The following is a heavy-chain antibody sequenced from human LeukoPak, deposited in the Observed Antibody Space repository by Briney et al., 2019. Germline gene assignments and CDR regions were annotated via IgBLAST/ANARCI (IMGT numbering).Heavy chain of an antibody. CDR2: IRFDGSHK. D-gene: IGHD2-15*01. CDR3: TRSAYCTGGTCYSKTFDY. V-gene: IGHV3-30*02. Sequence: GGSLRLSCAASGFNFRNYAMHWVRQALGKEPEWVALIRFDGSHKYYADSVKGRFTISRDNSRDTLSLQMSSLRAEDTAVYYCTRSAYCTGGTCYSKTFDYWGQGTLVTVSS. J-gene: IGHJ4*02. CDR1: GFNFRNYA.